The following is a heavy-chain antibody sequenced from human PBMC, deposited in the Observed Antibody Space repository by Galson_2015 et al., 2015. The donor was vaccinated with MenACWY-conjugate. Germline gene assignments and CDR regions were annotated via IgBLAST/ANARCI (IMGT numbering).Heavy chain of an antibody. CDR3: TRRLIANFRDAFDF. CDR1: GYIFSAYW. J-gene: IGHJ3*01. CDR2: IYPGDTYI. V-gene: IGHV5-51*01. D-gene: IGHD2-21*01. Sequence: QSGAEVTKPGESLPISCPGSGYIFSAYWIAWVRQMPGKGLEWMGMIYPGDTYIRNNPSFEGQVTMSVDKYISTAYLRWSSLKASDTAKYYCTRRLIANFRDAFDFWGQGTMVTVSS.